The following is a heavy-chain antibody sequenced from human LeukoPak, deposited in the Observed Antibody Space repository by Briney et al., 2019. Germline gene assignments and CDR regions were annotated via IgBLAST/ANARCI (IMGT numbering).Heavy chain of an antibody. CDR1: GFTFSSYS. D-gene: IGHD3-16*01. CDR2: ISSSSSTI. Sequence: GGSLRLSCAASGFTFSSYSMNWVRQAPGKGLEWVSYISSSSSTIYYADSVKGRFTISRDNAKNSLYLQMNSLRDEDTAVYYCARVSLITFGGVLGAFDIWGQGTMVTVSS. CDR3: ARVSLITFGGVLGAFDI. J-gene: IGHJ3*02. V-gene: IGHV3-48*02.